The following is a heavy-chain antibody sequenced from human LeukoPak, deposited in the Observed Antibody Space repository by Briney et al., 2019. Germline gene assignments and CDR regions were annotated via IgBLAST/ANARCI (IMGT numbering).Heavy chain of an antibody. Sequence: GASVKVSCKASGYTFTSYAMHWVRQAPGQRLEWMGWINPNSGGTNYAQKFQGRVTMTRDTSISTAYMELSRLRSDDTAVYYCARDGGNDSLNYWGQGTLVTVSS. V-gene: IGHV1-2*02. D-gene: IGHD1-1*01. CDR2: INPNSGGT. CDR3: ARDGGNDSLNY. J-gene: IGHJ4*02. CDR1: GYTFTSYA.